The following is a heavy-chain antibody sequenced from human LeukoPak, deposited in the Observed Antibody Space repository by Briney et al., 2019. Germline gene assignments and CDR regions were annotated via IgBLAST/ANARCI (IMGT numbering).Heavy chain of an antibody. Sequence: SETLSLTCTVSGGSISSGGYYWSWIRQHPGKGLEWIGYIYYSGSTYYNPSLKSRVTISVDTSKNQFSLKLSSVTAADTAVYYCARRGSSGYYYSYWGQGTLVTVSS. CDR1: GGSISSGGYY. CDR3: ARRGSSGYYYSY. V-gene: IGHV4-31*03. J-gene: IGHJ4*02. CDR2: IYYSGST. D-gene: IGHD3-22*01.